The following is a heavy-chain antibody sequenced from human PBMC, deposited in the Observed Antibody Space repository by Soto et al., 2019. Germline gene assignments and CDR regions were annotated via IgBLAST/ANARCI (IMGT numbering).Heavy chain of an antibody. CDR3: AKVPERYCSSTSCLYY. V-gene: IGHV3-23*01. J-gene: IGHJ4*02. CDR2: ISGSGGDT. Sequence: EVQLLESGGGLVQPGGSLRLSCAAFGFTFSNSAMSWVRQAPGKGLEWVSTISGSGGDTYYADSVKGRFTLSRDNSKNTLFLQMNSLRAEDTAVYYCAKVPERYCSSTSCLYYWGQGTLVIVSS. D-gene: IGHD2-2*01. CDR1: GFTFSNSA.